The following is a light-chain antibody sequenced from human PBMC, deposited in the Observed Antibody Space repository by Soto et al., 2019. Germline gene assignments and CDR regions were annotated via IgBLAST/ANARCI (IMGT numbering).Light chain of an antibody. J-gene: IGKJ1*01. V-gene: IGKV3-20*01. CDR1: QSVSSSY. Sequence: ETVMTQSPATLSVSPGERATLSCRASQSVSSSYLAWYQQKPGQAPRLPIYGASSRATGIPDRFSGSGSGTDFTLTISRLEPEDFAVYYCQQSGAFGQGTKVDIK. CDR3: QQSGA. CDR2: GAS.